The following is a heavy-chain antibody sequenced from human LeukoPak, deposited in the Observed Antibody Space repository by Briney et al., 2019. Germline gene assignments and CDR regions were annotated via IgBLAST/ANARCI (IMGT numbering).Heavy chain of an antibody. J-gene: IGHJ4*02. Sequence: SDTLSLTCAVYGESLNYYYWSWIRQSPGKGLGWIGDIFDGKTINYNPSLKSRVTISAATSSQQFSLNLKSVTAADTAVYFCASGAWAARLNSWAQGALVIVSS. CDR1: GESLNYYY. V-gene: IGHV4-34*12. D-gene: IGHD4-23*01. CDR3: ASGAWAARLNS. CDR2: IFDGKTI.